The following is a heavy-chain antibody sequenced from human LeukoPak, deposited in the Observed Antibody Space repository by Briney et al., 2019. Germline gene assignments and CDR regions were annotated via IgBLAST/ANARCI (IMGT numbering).Heavy chain of an antibody. V-gene: IGHV3-9*01. CDR1: GFTFDDYA. Sequence: GGSLRLPCAASGFTFDDYAMHWVRQAPGRGLEWVSGISWNSGSIGYADSVKGRFTISRDNAKNSLYLQMNSLRAEDTALYYCAKDLVPSIAAAGHFDYWGQGTLVTVSS. CDR3: AKDLVPSIAAAGHFDY. CDR2: ISWNSGSI. J-gene: IGHJ4*02. D-gene: IGHD6-13*01.